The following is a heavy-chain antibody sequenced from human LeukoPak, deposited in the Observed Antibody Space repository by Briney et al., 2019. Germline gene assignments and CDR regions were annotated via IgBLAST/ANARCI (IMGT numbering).Heavy chain of an antibody. J-gene: IGHJ4*02. CDR3: ASRHYDFGYY. D-gene: IGHD4-17*01. CDR1: GFAFSTYP. CDR2: ISYDGSNK. V-gene: IGHV3-30*04. Sequence: TGGSLRLSCAASGFAFSTYPVHWVRQAPGKGLEWVAVISYDGSNKYYADSVKGRFTISRDNSKNTLYLQMNSLRAEDTATYYCASRHYDFGYYWGQGTLVTVSS.